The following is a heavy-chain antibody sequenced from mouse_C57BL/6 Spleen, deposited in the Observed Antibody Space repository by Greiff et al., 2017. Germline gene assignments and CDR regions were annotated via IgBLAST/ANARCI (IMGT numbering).Heavy chain of an antibody. D-gene: IGHD2-1*01. V-gene: IGHV1-18*01. CDR2: INPNNGGT. J-gene: IGHJ3*01. CDR1: GYKFTDYN. Sequence: VQLKESGPELVKPGASVKIPCKASGYKFTDYNMDWVKQSHGKSLEWIGDINPNNGGTIYNQKFKGKATLTVDKSSSTAYMELRSLTSEDTAVDYCARSHGNYVLFAYWGQGTLVTVSA. CDR3: ARSHGNYVLFAY.